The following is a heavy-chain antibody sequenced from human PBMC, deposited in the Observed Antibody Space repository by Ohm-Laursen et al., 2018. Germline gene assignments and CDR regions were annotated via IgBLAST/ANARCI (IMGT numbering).Heavy chain of an antibody. Sequence: SLRLSCTASGFTFSTYWMNWFRQAPGKGLESVASINQDGSEKYFVDSVRGRFTIYRDNAKNSLYLQMNSLRAEDTAVYYCVRDRRGGSIELRAGGQGALDTVSS. CDR3: VRDRRGGSIELRA. CDR2: INQDGSEK. CDR1: GFTFSTYW. D-gene: IGHD6-6*01. V-gene: IGHV3-7*01. J-gene: IGHJ4*02.